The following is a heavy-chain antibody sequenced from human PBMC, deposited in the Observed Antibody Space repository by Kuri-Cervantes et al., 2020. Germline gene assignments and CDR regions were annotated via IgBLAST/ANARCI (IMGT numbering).Heavy chain of an antibody. CDR1: GFTFSDYY. D-gene: IGHD3-10*01. CDR2: ISSSGSTI. J-gene: IGHJ4*02. V-gene: IGHV3-11*04. Sequence: GESLKISCAASGFTFSDYYMSWIRQAPGKGLEWVSYISSSGSTIYYADSVKGRFTISRDNAKNSLYLQMNSLRAEDTAVYYCARPSYYHGIYYFDSWGQGTLVTISS. CDR3: ARPSYYHGIYYFDS.